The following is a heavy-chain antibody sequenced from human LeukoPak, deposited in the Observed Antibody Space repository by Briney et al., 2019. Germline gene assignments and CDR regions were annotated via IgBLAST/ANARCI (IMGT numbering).Heavy chain of an antibody. CDR1: GFTFSSYD. J-gene: IGHJ4*02. D-gene: IGHD1-26*01. CDR3: ARTREATIDY. Sequence: GGSLRLSCAACGFTFSSYDMHWVRQATGKGLEWVSAIGTAGDTYYPGSVKGQFTISRDNAKNSLYLQMNSLRAEDTAVYYCARTREATIDYWGQGTLVTVSS. V-gene: IGHV3-13*03. CDR2: IGTAGDT.